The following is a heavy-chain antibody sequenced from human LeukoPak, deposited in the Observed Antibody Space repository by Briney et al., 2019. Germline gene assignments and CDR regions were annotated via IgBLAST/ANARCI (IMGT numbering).Heavy chain of an antibody. V-gene: IGHV4-39*07. CDR2: IYYSGST. D-gene: IGHD5-24*01. J-gene: IGHJ4*02. CDR1: GGSISGSSYY. Sequence: SETLSLTCTVSGGSISGSSYYWGWIRQPPAKGLEWIGSIYYSGSTHYNPSLKSRVTISVDTSKNQFSLKLSSVTAADTAVYYCARDGEMATIENYFDYWGQGALVTVSS. CDR3: ARDGEMATIENYFDY.